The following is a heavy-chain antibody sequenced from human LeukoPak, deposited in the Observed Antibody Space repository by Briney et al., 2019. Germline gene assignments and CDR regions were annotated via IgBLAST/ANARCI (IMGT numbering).Heavy chain of an antibody. J-gene: IGHJ4*02. CDR3: AMAYDSSGYLDY. D-gene: IGHD3-22*01. Sequence: SETLSLTCTVSGGSISGYYWNWIRQPPGEGLEWIGHVYSNGNSNYNPSLKSRLTMSVDTSKDQFSLKLSSVTAADTAVYYCAMAYDSSGYLDYWGQGTLVTVSS. CDR1: GGSISGYY. CDR2: VYSNGNS. V-gene: IGHV4-59*01.